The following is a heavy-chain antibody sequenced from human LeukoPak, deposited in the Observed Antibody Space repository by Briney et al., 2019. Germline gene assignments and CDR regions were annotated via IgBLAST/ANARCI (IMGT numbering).Heavy chain of an antibody. CDR2: ISSSSTTI. J-gene: IGHJ4*02. CDR3: TRVGATTFVY. Sequence: PGRSLRPSCAASAFTSTYYSMNWVRQAPGRGLEWVSYISSSSTTIYYTDSVKGRFTISRDNAKNSLYLQMNSLKPEDTAVYYCTRVGATTFVYWGERTLVTVSS. D-gene: IGHD1-26*01. V-gene: IGHV3-48*01. CDR1: AFTSTYYS.